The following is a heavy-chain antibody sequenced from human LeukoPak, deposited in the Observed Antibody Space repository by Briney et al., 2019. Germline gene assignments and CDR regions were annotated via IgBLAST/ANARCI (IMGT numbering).Heavy chain of an antibody. CDR1: GGSISSYY. J-gene: IGHJ5*02. V-gene: IGHV4-59*01. Sequence: SETLSLTCTVSGGSISSYYWSWIRQPPGKGLEWIGYIYYSGSTNYNPSLKSRVTISVDTSKNQFSLKLSSVTAADTAVYYCARAVGGYYKNWFDPWGQGTLVTVSS. D-gene: IGHD3-3*01. CDR2: IYYSGST. CDR3: ARAVGGYYKNWFDP.